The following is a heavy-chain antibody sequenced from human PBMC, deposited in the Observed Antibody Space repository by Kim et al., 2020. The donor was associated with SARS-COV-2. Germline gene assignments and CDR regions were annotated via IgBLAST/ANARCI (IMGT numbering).Heavy chain of an antibody. CDR2: IYYSGST. J-gene: IGHJ4*02. V-gene: IGHV4-39*01. CDR3: ARRGRRVPGVYY. CDR1: GGSISSSSYY. D-gene: IGHD2-8*02. Sequence: SETLSLTCTVSGGSISSSSYYWGWIRQPPGKGLEWIGSIYYSGSTYYNPSLKSRVTISVDTSKNQFSLKLSPVTAADTAVYYCARRGRRVPGVYYWGQGTLVTVSS.